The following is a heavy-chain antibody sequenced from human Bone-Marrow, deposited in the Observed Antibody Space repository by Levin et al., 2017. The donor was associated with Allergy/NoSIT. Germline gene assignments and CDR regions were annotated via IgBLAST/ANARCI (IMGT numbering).Heavy chain of an antibody. Sequence: GESLKISCAASGFTFSSYAMHWVRQAPGKGLEWVAVISYDGSNKYYADSVKGRFTISRDNSKNTLYLQMNSLRAEDTAVYYCARVSDSSGYYYYFDYWGQGTLVTVSS. V-gene: IGHV3-30*04. D-gene: IGHD3-22*01. CDR1: GFTFSSYA. CDR2: ISYDGSNK. J-gene: IGHJ4*02. CDR3: ARVSDSSGYYYYFDY.